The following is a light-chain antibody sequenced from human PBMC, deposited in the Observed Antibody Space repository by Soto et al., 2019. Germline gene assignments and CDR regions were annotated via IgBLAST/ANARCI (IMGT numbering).Light chain of an antibody. CDR1: QPISSW. Sequence: DIQITQSPPTLSASVGDRVTITCRASQPISSWLAWYHQKPGKAPKLLIYDASNLESGVPSRFSGSGSGTEFTLTISSLQPDDFATYYCQQYYSYPRTFGQGTKVDIK. J-gene: IGKJ1*01. CDR3: QQYYSYPRT. CDR2: DAS. V-gene: IGKV1-5*01.